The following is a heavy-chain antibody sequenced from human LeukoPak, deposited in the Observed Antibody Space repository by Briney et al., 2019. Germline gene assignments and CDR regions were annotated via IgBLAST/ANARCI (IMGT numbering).Heavy chain of an antibody. V-gene: IGHV4-59*01. CDR1: GGSISSYY. D-gene: IGHD3-3*01. CDR3: ARGDFWSGYDY. CDR2: VYYSGGT. Sequence: PSETLSLTCTVSGGSISSYYWSWIRQPPGKGLEWIGYVYYSGGTNYNPSLKSRVTISVDTSKNQFSLRLSSVTAADTAVYYCARGDFWSGYDYWGQGTLVTVSS. J-gene: IGHJ4*02.